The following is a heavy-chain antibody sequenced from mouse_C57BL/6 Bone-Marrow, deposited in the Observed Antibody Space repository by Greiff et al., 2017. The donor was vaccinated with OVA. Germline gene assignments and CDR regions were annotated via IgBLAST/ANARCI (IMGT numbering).Heavy chain of an antibody. CDR1: GYTFTDYE. CDR2: IDPETGGT. J-gene: IGHJ2*01. Sequence: QVHVKQSGAELVRPGASVTLSCKASGYTFTDYEMHWVKQTPVHGLEWIGAIDPETGGTAYNQKFKGKAILTADKSSSTAYMELRSLTSEDSAVYYCTREGTGYYFDYWGQGTTLTVSS. D-gene: IGHD4-1*01. V-gene: IGHV1-15*01. CDR3: TREGTGYYFDY.